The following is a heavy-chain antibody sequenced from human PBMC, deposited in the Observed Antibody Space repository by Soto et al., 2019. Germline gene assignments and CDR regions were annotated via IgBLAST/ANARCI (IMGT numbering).Heavy chain of an antibody. D-gene: IGHD2-15*01. J-gene: IGHJ4*02. V-gene: IGHV3-73*01. Sequence: AGGSLRLSCSASGFTFGGSAMHWVRQASGKGLEWVGQIRSKTHSYATAYAESVKGRFTISRDDSMNTAYLQMNSLKTEDKTVFFCTKHTDALKWVVVRTDYNFDYWGQGTLVTVCS. CDR3: TKHTDALKWVVVRTDYNFDY. CDR1: GFTFGGSA. CDR2: IRSKTHSYAT.